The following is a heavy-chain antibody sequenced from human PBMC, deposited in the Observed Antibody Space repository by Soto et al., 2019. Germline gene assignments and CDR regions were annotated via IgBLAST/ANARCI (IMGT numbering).Heavy chain of an antibody. CDR3: AKHGIAWDQTLSQPNWFDS. J-gene: IGHJ5*01. D-gene: IGHD2-2*01. V-gene: IGHV3-30*18. Sequence: QVQLVESGGGVGQPGRSLRLSCAASGFTFSNYAIHWVRQAPGRGLEWVTVISFDGSNKYYADSVKGRFTISRDNSKNTVYLQMNSLRVEDTAVYYCAKHGIAWDQTLSQPNWFDSWGQGTLVTVSS. CDR1: GFTFSNYA. CDR2: ISFDGSNK.